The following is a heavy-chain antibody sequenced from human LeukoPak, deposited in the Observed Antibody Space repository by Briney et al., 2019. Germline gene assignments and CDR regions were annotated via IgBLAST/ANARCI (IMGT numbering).Heavy chain of an antibody. Sequence: HAGGSLRLSCAASGFTFSNYGMHWVRQAPGKGLEWVAIISYDGSHKNYADSVKGRFTISRDNSKNTLYLQMNSLRSEDTAVYYCARERYNSGRSLVYWGQGTLVTVSS. J-gene: IGHJ4*02. D-gene: IGHD5-24*01. CDR1: GFTFSNYG. CDR2: ISYDGSHK. V-gene: IGHV3-30*03. CDR3: ARERYNSGRSLVY.